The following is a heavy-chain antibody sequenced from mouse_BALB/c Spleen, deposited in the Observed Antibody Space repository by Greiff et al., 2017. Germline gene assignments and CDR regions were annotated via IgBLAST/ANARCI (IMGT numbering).Heavy chain of an antibody. CDR3: ARGNYGLDD. Sequence: VQLQESGAELVMPGASVKMSCKASGYTFTDYWMHWVKQRPGQGLEWIGAIDTSDSYTSYNQKFKGKATLTVDESSSTAYMQLSSLTSEDSAVYYCARGNYGLDDWVQGTTLTVSS. CDR2: IDTSDSYT. D-gene: IGHD1-1*01. J-gene: IGHJ2*01. CDR1: GYTFTDYW. V-gene: IGHV1-69*01.